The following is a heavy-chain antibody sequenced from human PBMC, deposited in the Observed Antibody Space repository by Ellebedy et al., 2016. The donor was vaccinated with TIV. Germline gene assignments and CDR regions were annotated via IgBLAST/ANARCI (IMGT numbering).Heavy chain of an antibody. CDR3: ARRWRDYSSSGFDP. V-gene: IGHV4-59*08. CDR2: IYYSGST. D-gene: IGHD6-6*01. J-gene: IGHJ5*02. Sequence: SETLSLXCAVYGGSFSGYYWSWIRQPPGKGLEWIGYIYYSGSTDYNPSLKSRVTMSIDTSKNQVSLRLTSVTAADTAMYYCARRWRDYSSSGFDPWGQGTLVTVSS. CDR1: GGSFSGYY.